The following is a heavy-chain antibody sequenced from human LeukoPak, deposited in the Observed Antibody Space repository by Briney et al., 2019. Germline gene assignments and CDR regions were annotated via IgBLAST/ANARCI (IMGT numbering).Heavy chain of an antibody. D-gene: IGHD2-21*02. CDR3: AKQKTVVVTAIGY. Sequence: PGGCLRLSCAASGFTFSSYAMRWVRHAPGEGLEWVSGISGSGGSTNYADSVKGRFTISRDNSKNTLYLQMSSLRANDTAVYYCAKQKTVVVTAIGYWGQGTLVTVSS. CDR2: ISGSGGST. V-gene: IGHV3-23*01. J-gene: IGHJ4*02. CDR1: GFTFSSYA.